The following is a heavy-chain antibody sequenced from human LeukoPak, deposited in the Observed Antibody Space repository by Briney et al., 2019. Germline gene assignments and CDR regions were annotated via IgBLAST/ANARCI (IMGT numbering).Heavy chain of an antibody. CDR2: IYYSGST. Sequence: ASETLSLTCTVSGGSISSSSYYWGWIRQPPGKGLEWIGSIYYSGSTYYNPSLKSRVTISVDTSKNQFSLKLSSVTAADTAVYYCARDYTTASTNWFDPWGQGTLVTVS. CDR3: ARDYTTASTNWFDP. D-gene: IGHD2-21*02. J-gene: IGHJ5*02. V-gene: IGHV4-39*02. CDR1: GGSISSSSYY.